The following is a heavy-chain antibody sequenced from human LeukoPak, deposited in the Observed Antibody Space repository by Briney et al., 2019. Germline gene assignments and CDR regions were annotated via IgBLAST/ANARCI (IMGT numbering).Heavy chain of an antibody. V-gene: IGHV4-38-2*01. D-gene: IGHD6-19*01. Sequence: KPSQTLSLTCAVSGYSISSGYYWGWIRQPPGEGLEWIGAISNSGDTYYKPSPKSRLIISLDTFKNHFSLNLISVTAADTAVYYCARAPGSGWSDWGRGTLVTVSS. CDR2: ISNSGDT. CDR1: GYSISSGYY. CDR3: ARAPGSGWSD. J-gene: IGHJ4*02.